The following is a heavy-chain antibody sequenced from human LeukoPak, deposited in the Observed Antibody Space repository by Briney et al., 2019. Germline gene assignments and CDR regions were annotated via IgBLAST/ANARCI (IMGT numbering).Heavy chain of an antibody. J-gene: IGHJ4*02. CDR1: GDSVSSNSAA. Sequence: SQTLSLPCAISGDSVSSNSAAWNWIRQSPSRGLEWLGRTYYRSKWYNDYALSAKSRITINPDTSKNQFSLKLNSVTAADTAVYYCARDSYDILTGSRNFDYWGQGTLVTVSS. CDR3: ARDSYDILTGSRNFDY. CDR2: TYYRSKWYN. V-gene: IGHV6-1*01. D-gene: IGHD3-9*01.